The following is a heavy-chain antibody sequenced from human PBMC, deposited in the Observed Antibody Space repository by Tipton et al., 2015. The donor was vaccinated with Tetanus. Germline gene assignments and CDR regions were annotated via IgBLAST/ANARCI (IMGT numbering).Heavy chain of an antibody. CDR3: ARQKGY. J-gene: IGHJ4*02. CDR1: GYTFTNAW. CDR2: IYPGDSST. Sequence: QLVQSGAEEKKPGESLKISCQASGYTFTNAWIGWVRQMPGKGLEWMGVIYPGDSSTIYSPSFQGLVTISVDKSINTTYLRWTSLKASDSAMYYCARQKGYWGQGTLVSVSS. V-gene: IGHV5-51*01.